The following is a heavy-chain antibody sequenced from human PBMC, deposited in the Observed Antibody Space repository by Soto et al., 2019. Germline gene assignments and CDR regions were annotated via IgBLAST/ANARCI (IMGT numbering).Heavy chain of an antibody. D-gene: IGHD3-10*01. CDR3: ARAITMVDPFDY. J-gene: IGHJ4*02. Sequence: QVQLVQSGAEVKKPGSSVKVSCKASGGTFSSYTISWVRQAPGQGLEWMGRIIPILGIANYAQKCQGRVTITAEKSPSTADMVLSSLCAEVTAVYYCARAITMVDPFDYWGQGTLVTVSS. V-gene: IGHV1-69*02. CDR1: GGTFSSYT. CDR2: IIPILGIA.